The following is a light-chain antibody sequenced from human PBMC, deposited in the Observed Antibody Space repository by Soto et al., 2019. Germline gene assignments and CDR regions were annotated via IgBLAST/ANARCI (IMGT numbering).Light chain of an antibody. V-gene: IGLV2-14*03. CDR2: DVS. CDR1: SRDVGGYNY. J-gene: IGLJ1*01. CDR3: ISYTSSSPYV. Sequence: QSALTQPASVSGSPGQSITISCTGTSRDVGGYNYVSWYQHHPGKAPKLIIFDVSNRPSGISNRFSGSKSGNTASLTISGLQAEDEADYYCISYTSSSPYVFGTGTQLTVL.